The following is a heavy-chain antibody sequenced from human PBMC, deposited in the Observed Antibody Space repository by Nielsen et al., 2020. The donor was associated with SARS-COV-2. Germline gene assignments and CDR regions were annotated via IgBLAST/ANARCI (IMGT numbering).Heavy chain of an antibody. Sequence: ASAKVPCKASGHTFTSYAMHWVRQAPGQRLEWMGWINAGNGNTKYSQKFQGRVTITRDTSASTAYMELSSLRSEDTAVYYCARIRTWIQLWTTGYWGQGTLVTVSS. V-gene: IGHV1-3*01. D-gene: IGHD5-18*01. CDR3: ARIRTWIQLWTTGY. CDR2: INAGNGNT. J-gene: IGHJ4*02. CDR1: GHTFTSYA.